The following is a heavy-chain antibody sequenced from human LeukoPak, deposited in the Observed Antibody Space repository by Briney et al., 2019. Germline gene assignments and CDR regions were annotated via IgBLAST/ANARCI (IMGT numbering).Heavy chain of an antibody. V-gene: IGHV3-48*01. D-gene: IGHD2-15*01. J-gene: IGHJ6*02. Sequence: GGSLRLSCAASGFTFSSYSMNWVRQAPGKGLEWVSYISSSSSTIYYADSVKGRFTISRDNAKNSLYLQMNSLRAEDTAVYYCARDGIVVVVAATRREYYYGMDVWGQGTTVTVSS. CDR2: ISSSSSTI. CDR1: GFTFSSYS. CDR3: ARDGIVVVVAATRREYYYGMDV.